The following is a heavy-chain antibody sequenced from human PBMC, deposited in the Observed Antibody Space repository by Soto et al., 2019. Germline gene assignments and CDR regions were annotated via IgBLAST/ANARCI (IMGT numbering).Heavy chain of an antibody. CDR2: IYYSGST. D-gene: IGHD6-13*01. CDR3: AILDGYYHDMDV. J-gene: IGHJ6*03. Sequence: SETLSLTCTVSGGSISSYYWTWIRQPPGKGLEWIGYIYYSGSTNYNPSLKSRVTISVATSKTQYSLKLSSVTAADTAVDYWAILDGYYHDMDVWGKGTPVTDSS. V-gene: IGHV4-59*08. CDR1: GGSISSYY.